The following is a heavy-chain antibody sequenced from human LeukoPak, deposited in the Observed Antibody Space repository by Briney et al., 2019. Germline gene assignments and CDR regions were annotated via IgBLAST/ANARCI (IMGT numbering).Heavy chain of an antibody. CDR2: IITIFGTA. V-gene: IGHV1-69*05. Sequence: SVKVSCKASGGTFSSYAISWVRQAPGQGLEWMGRIITIFGTANYAQKFQGRVTITTDESTSTAYMELSSLRSEDTAVYYCAIRLFIAAAGTVDYWGQGTLVTVSS. D-gene: IGHD6-13*01. CDR1: GGTFSSYA. CDR3: AIRLFIAAAGTVDY. J-gene: IGHJ4*02.